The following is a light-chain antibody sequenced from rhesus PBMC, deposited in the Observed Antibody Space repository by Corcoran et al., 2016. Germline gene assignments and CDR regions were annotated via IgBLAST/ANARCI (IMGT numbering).Light chain of an antibody. Sequence: QVILTQSPATLSLSPGERATLSCRASQSVSSYLAWYQQKTGQSPRLHIYGASSRATGIPDRFRGSGSGTDCTLTISRLEPEDVGVYHCYQHSSGYSFGQGTKVEIK. V-gene: IGKV3-10*01. CDR1: QSVSSY. CDR2: GAS. CDR3: YQHSSGYS. J-gene: IGKJ2*01.